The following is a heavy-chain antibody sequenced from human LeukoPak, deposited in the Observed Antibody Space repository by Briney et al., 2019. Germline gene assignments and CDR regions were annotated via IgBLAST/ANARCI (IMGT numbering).Heavy chain of an antibody. Sequence: SETLSLTCAVYGGSFSGYYWSWIRQPPGKGLEWIGDINHSGSTNYNPSLKSRVTISVDTSKNQFSLKLSSVTAADTAVYYCARGRGSPVWGTYRYPLDYWGQGTLVTVSS. CDR3: ARGRGSPVWGTYRYPLDY. D-gene: IGHD3-16*02. CDR1: GGSFSGYY. CDR2: INHSGST. J-gene: IGHJ4*02. V-gene: IGHV4-34*01.